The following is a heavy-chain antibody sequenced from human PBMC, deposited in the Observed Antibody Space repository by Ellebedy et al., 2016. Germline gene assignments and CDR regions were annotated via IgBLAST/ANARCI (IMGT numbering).Heavy chain of an antibody. CDR1: GGSISSSNW. Sequence: LETLSLTCAVSGGSISSSNWWSWVRQPPGKGLEWIGEIYHSGSTNYNPSLKSRVTISVDTSKNQFSLKLSSVTAADTAVYYCARTRPSYRRGFDYWGQGTLVTVSS. J-gene: IGHJ4*02. D-gene: IGHD1-26*01. CDR2: IYHSGST. CDR3: ARTRPSYRRGFDY. V-gene: IGHV4-4*02.